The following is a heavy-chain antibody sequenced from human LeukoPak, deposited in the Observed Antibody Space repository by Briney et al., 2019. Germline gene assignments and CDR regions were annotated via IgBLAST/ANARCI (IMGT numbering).Heavy chain of an antibody. CDR1: GFTFDDYS. CDR2: IRSQDGTT. J-gene: IGHJ4*02. Sequence: GGSLRLYCTASGFTFDDYSMNWVRQAPGKGLEWVGFIRSQDGTTEYAASVRGRFNISRDESKRIAYLQMNSLKTEDSAVYHCNRWHISGVSYSNVWGQGTLVTVSS. D-gene: IGHD2-15*01. V-gene: IGHV3-49*04. CDR3: NRWHISGVSYSNV.